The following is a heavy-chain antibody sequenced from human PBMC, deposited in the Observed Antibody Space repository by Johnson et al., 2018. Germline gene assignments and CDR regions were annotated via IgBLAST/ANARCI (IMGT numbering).Heavy chain of an antibody. CDR1: GFTFSTYG. CDR3: ASELGAGPTALCFDF. V-gene: IGHV3-33*01. CDR2: IWSDGGNI. J-gene: IGHJ3*01. D-gene: IGHD2-21*02. Sequence: QVQLVQSGGGVVQPGTSLRLSCAASGFTFSTYGMHWVRQAPGKGLEWVAVIWSDGGNINYGDAAMGRFTISRDNSKNTLYLAMNSLRVEDTAVYYWASELGAGPTALCFDFWGRGTMVTVSS.